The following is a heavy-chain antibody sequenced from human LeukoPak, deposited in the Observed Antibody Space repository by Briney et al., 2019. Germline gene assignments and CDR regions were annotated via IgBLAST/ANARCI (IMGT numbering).Heavy chain of an antibody. J-gene: IGHJ4*02. CDR2: ILYDGSNK. D-gene: IGHD4-17*01. Sequence: GGSLRLSCAASGFTFSSYGMHWVRQAPGKGLEWVAFILYDGSNKYYADSVKGRFTISRDNSKNTLYLQMNSLRAEDTAVYYCAKSLKGKLRLDYWGQGTLVTVSS. CDR3: AKSLKGKLRLDY. CDR1: GFTFSSYG. V-gene: IGHV3-30*02.